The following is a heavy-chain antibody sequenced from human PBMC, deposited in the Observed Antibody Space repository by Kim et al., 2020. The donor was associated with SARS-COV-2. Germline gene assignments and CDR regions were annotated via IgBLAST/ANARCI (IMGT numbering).Heavy chain of an antibody. CDR2: IYYSGST. V-gene: IGHV4-61*01. Sequence: SETLSLTCTVSGGSVSSGSYYWSWIRQPPGKGLEWIGYIYYSGSTNYNPSLKSRVTISVDTSKNQFSLKLSSVTAADTAVYYCARDWASHDYGDYPSGMDVWGQGTTVTVSS. J-gene: IGHJ6*02. CDR3: ARDWASHDYGDYPSGMDV. CDR1: GGSVSSGSYY. D-gene: IGHD4-17*01.